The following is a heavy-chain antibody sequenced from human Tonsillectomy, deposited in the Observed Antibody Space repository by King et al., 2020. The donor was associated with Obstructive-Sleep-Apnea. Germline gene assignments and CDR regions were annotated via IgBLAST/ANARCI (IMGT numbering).Heavy chain of an antibody. Sequence: VQLVESGGGVVQPGRSLRLSCAASGFTFSSYAMHWVRQAPGKGLEWVAVISYDGRNKYYADSVEGRFTISRDNSKNKLYLQMNSLRAEDTAVYYCARDPSYCSSTSCFFFDYWGQGTLVTVSS. CDR2: ISYDGRNK. J-gene: IGHJ4*02. CDR3: ARDPSYCSSTSCFFFDY. V-gene: IGHV3-30*04. D-gene: IGHD2-2*01. CDR1: GFTFSSYA.